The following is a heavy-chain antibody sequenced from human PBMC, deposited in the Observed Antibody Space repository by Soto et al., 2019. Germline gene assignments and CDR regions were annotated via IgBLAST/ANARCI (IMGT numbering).Heavy chain of an antibody. CDR1: GYTFTSYA. J-gene: IGHJ6*02. CDR3: ARDPITLEMATIYGYYYYYGMDV. Sequence: ASVKVSCKASGYTFTSYAMHWVRQAPGQRLEWMGWINAGNGNTKYSQKFQGRVTITRDTSASTAYMELSSLRSEDTAVYYCARDPITLEMATIYGYYYYYGMDVWGQGTTVTVSS. D-gene: IGHD5-12*01. V-gene: IGHV1-3*01. CDR2: INAGNGNT.